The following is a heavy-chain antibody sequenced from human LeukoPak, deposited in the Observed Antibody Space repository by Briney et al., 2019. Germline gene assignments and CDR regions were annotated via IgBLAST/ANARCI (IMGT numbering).Heavy chain of an antibody. CDR1: GYTFTGYY. Sequence: ASVKVSCKASGYTFTGYYMHWVRQAPGQGLEWMGWINPNSGGTNYAQKFQGRVTMTRDTSISTAYMELSRLRSDDTAVYYCARGVSYYITYFDYWGQGTLVTVSS. V-gene: IGHV1-2*02. CDR2: INPNSGGT. CDR3: ARGVSYYITYFDY. D-gene: IGHD3-10*01. J-gene: IGHJ4*02.